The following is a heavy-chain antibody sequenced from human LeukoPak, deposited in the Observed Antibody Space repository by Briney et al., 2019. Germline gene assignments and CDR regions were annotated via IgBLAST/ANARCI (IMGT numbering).Heavy chain of an antibody. Sequence: PSETLSLTCTVSGGSISSYYWSWIRQPPGKGLKWIGYIYYSGSTNYNLSLKSRVTISVDTSKNQFSLKLSSVTAADTAVYYCARDPGDYFDHWGQGTLVTVSS. J-gene: IGHJ4*02. D-gene: IGHD3-10*01. V-gene: IGHV4-59*01. CDR2: IYYSGST. CDR3: ARDPGDYFDH. CDR1: GGSISSYY.